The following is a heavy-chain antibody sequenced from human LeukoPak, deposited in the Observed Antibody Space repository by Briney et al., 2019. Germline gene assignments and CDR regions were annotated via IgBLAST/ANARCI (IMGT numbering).Heavy chain of an antibody. CDR1: GGSIGSYY. CDR3: ARDSSSGQQLVQGSAFDI. J-gene: IGHJ3*02. Sequence: SETLSLTCTVSGGSIGSYYWTWIRQSPGKGLEWIGYIYYTGSTNYNPSLKSRVTISLDTSKIQFSLKLSSVTAADTAVYYCARDSSSGQQLVQGSAFDIWGQGTMVTVSA. D-gene: IGHD6-13*01. CDR2: IYYTGST. V-gene: IGHV4-59*01.